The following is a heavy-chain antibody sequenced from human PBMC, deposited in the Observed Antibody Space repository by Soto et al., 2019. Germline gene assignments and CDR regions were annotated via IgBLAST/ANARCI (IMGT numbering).Heavy chain of an antibody. CDR1: GFIFSDHY. V-gene: IGHV3-72*01. D-gene: IGHD1-26*01. Sequence: GGSLRLSCAASGFIFSDHYMDWVRQTPGKGLEWIGRSRNKANNYSIQYAASVKERFSISRDDSKSSLFLQMNSLSADDTAVYYCTRGRQLGHWGRGTLVTVSS. CDR2: SRNKANNYSI. J-gene: IGHJ4*02. CDR3: TRGRQLGH.